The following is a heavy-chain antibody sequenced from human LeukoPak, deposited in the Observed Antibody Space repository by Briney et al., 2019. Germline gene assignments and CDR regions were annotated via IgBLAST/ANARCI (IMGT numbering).Heavy chain of an antibody. J-gene: IGHJ5*02. CDR2: MNPNSGNT. D-gene: IGHD6-19*01. CDR1: GYTFTSNY. Sequence: ASVKVSCKAFGYTFTSNYMHWVRQATGQGLEWMGWMNPNSGNTGYAQKFQGRVTMTRNTSISTAYMELSSLRSEDTAVYYCARDSSGWYHWFDPWGQGTLVTVSS. V-gene: IGHV1-8*02. CDR3: ARDSSGWYHWFDP.